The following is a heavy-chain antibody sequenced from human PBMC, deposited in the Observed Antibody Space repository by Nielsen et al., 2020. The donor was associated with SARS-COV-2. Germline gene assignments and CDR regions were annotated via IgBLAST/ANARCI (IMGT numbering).Heavy chain of an antibody. J-gene: IGHJ4*02. V-gene: IGHV3-30-3*01. CDR1: GFTFSSYA. Sequence: GGSLRLSCAASGFTFSSYAMSWVRQAPGKGLEWVAVISYDGSNKYYADSVKGRFTISRDNSKNTLYLQMNSLRAEDTAVYYCARVWDYGDIWGQGTLVTVSS. CDR3: ARVWDYGDI. D-gene: IGHD7-27*01. CDR2: ISYDGSNK.